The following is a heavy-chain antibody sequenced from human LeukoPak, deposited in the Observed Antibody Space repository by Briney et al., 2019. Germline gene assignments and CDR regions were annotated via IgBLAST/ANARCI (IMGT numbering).Heavy chain of an antibody. D-gene: IGHD5-18*01. V-gene: IGHV1-69*04. Sequence: SVKVSCKASGGTFSSYAISWVRQAPGQGLEWMGRIIPIFGIANYAQKFQGRVTITADKSTSTACMELSSLRSEDTAVYYCAREWTGDSYDYYYGMDVWGQGTTVTVSS. CDR1: GGTFSSYA. J-gene: IGHJ6*02. CDR3: AREWTGDSYDYYYGMDV. CDR2: IIPIFGIA.